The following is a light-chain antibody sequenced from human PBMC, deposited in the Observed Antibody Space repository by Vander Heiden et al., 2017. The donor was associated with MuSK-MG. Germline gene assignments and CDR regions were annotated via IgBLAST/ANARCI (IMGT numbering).Light chain of an antibody. Sequence: DVQMTQSPSSLSASVGDRVTISCRASQSITNYLNWYQQKPGEAPKLLIYAASSLKSGVPSRFIGSGSGTDFTLTISSLQAEDFATYFCQQTDSSPITFGQGTRLEIK. CDR2: AAS. CDR3: QQTDSSPIT. V-gene: IGKV1-39*01. J-gene: IGKJ5*01. CDR1: QSITNY.